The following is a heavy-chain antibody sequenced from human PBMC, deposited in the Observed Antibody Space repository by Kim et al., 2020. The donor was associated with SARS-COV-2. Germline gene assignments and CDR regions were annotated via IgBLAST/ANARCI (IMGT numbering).Heavy chain of an antibody. D-gene: IGHD5-18*01. V-gene: IGHV4-4*07. CDR2: IYSTGST. J-gene: IGHJ3*02. Sequence: SETLSLTCTVSGGSISGYYWSWVRQPAGKGPEWIGHIYSTGSTKYNPSLKSRVSVSVDTSKNHFSLNLNSVSAADTAVYYCVREGGYGYGYWDGFDIWG. CDR1: GGSISGYY. CDR3: VREGGYGYGYWDGFDI.